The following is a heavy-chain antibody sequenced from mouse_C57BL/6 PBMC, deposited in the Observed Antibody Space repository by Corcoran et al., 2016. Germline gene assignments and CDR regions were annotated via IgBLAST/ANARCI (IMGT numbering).Heavy chain of an antibody. CDR3: ARVDDYAVFDY. CDR2: ISYDGSN. J-gene: IGHJ2*01. D-gene: IGHD2-4*01. V-gene: IGHV3-6*01. Sequence: DVQLQESGPGLVKPSQSLSLTCSVTGYSITSGYYWNWIRQFPGNKLEWMGYISYDGSNNYNPSLKNRISITRDTSKNQFFLKLNSVTTEDTATYYCARVDDYAVFDYWGQGTTLTVSS. CDR1: GYSITSGYY.